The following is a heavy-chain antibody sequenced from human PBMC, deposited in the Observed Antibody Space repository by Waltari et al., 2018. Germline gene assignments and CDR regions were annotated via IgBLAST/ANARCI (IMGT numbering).Heavy chain of an antibody. CDR2: INHSGST. CDR1: GGSFSGSY. D-gene: IGHD2-2*01. J-gene: IGHJ4*02. CDR3: ARGGFIVVVPAARGGDYFDY. V-gene: IGHV4-34*01. Sequence: QVQLQQWGAGLLKPSETLSLTCAVYGGSFSGSYWSWIRQPPGTGVEWIGEINHSGSTNYNPSLKSRVTISVDTSKNQFSLKLSSVTAADTAVYYCARGGFIVVVPAARGGDYFDYWGQGTLVTVSS.